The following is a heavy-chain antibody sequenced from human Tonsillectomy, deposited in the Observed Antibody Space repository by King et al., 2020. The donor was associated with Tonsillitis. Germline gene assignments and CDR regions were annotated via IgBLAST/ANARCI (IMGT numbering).Heavy chain of an antibody. CDR3: ARDIGVGEYYFDY. CDR2: ISFDGSKR. Sequence: VQLVESGGGVVQPGRSLRLSCAASGFTFSSYAMHWVRQAPGKGLDWVAIISFDGSKRYSADSVKGRFTISRDNSKNTLYLQMNSLRAEDTAVYYCARDIGVGEYYFDYWGQGPLVTVSS. CDR1: GFTFSSYA. V-gene: IGHV3-30*04. D-gene: IGHD3-3*01. J-gene: IGHJ4*02.